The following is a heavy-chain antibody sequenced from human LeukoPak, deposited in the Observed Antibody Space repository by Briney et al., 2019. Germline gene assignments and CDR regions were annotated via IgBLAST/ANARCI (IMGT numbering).Heavy chain of an antibody. D-gene: IGHD2-2*01. CDR1: GFSLSTYD. V-gene: IGHV3-64*01. CDR3: ARGYCSSTSCTNDY. Sequence: GGSLRLSCVASGFSLSTYDMYWVRQAPGKGLEYVSAITSNGGTTYYANSVKDRFTISRDNSKNTLYLQMGSLRAEDMAVYYCARGYCSSTSCTNDYWGQGTLVTVSS. J-gene: IGHJ4*02. CDR2: ITSNGGTT.